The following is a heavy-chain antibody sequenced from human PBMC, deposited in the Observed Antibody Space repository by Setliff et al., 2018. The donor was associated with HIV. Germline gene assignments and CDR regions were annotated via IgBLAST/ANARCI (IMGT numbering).Heavy chain of an antibody. D-gene: IGHD6-19*01. Sequence: ASVKVSCKASGYTFTSYAMNWVRQAPGHGLEWMGWISPNFGHTKYAQRFLDRVTMTIDTATSRAYMELRSLRSDDTAVYFCARLGSGWSDSYYYAMDIWGQGTTVTVSS. CDR3: ARLGSGWSDSYYYAMDI. J-gene: IGHJ6*02. V-gene: IGHV1-18*01. CDR1: GYTFTSYA. CDR2: ISPNFGHT.